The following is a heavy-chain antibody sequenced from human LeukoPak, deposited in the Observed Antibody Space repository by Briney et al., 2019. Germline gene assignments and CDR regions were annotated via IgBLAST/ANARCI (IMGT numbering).Heavy chain of an antibody. D-gene: IGHD4-17*01. Sequence: ASVKVSCKASGYTFNAYYIHWVRQAPGQGLEWMGWINPKIGSTNSAQKIQGRVTMTRDTSINTTYMELSSLRSDDTAVYYCARGKRGGDLDSWGQGTLVTVSS. J-gene: IGHJ4*02. V-gene: IGHV1-2*02. CDR2: INPKIGST. CDR1: GYTFNAYY. CDR3: ARGKRGGDLDS.